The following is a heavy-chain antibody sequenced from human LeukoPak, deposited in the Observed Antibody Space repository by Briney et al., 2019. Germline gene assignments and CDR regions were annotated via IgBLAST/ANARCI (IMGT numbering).Heavy chain of an antibody. CDR1: GFSFGDYY. Sequence: GGSLRLSCAASGFSFGDYYMTWIRQAPGKGLEWISFISYSSTDTSYSDSVRGRFTISRDDAKRSLYLEMNSLRAEDTAVYYCARGRLFTSSPAPAPFDNWGQGTLVTVSS. CDR2: ISYSSTDT. D-gene: IGHD2-2*01. V-gene: IGHV3-11*03. J-gene: IGHJ4*02. CDR3: ARGRLFTSSPAPAPFDN.